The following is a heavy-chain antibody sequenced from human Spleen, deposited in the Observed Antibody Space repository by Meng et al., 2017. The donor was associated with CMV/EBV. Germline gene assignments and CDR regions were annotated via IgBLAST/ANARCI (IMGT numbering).Heavy chain of an antibody. V-gene: IGHV1-69*10. J-gene: IGHJ4*02. CDR2: IIPILGIA. D-gene: IGHD1-26*01. Sequence: SVKVSCKASGDTFTNNAISWVRQAPGQGLEWMGGIIPILGIAKYAQKFQGRLTITADNSTSTAYMELSSLRSGDTAVYYCARVASREDSLGALLDHWGQGTLVTVSS. CDR1: GDTFTNNA. CDR3: ARVASREDSLGALLDH.